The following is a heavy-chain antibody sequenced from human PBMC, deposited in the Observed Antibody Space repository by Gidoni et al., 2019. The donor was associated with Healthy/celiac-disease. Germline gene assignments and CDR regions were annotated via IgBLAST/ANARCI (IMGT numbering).Heavy chain of an antibody. V-gene: IGHV3-48*03. J-gene: IGHJ4*02. CDR2: ISSSGSTI. CDR1: GFPFSSYE. CDR3: ARDSRGSYLGWVDY. D-gene: IGHD1-26*01. Sequence: EVQLVEYGGGLVQPGGSLRRSCAASGFPFSSYEMNWVRQAPGKGLEWVSYISSSGSTIYYADSVKGRFTISRDNAKNSLYLQMNSLRAEDTAVYYCARDSRGSYLGWVDYWGQGTLVTVSS.